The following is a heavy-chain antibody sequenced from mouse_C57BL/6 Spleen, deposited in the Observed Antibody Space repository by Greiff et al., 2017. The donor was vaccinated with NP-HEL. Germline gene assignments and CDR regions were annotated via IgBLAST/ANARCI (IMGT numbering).Heavy chain of an antibody. J-gene: IGHJ1*03. V-gene: IGHV10-3*01. CDR3: VKETVRDYKYFDV. D-gene: IGHD1-1*01. CDR1: GFTFNTYA. Sequence: EVKLMESGGGLVQPKGSLKLSCAASGFTFNTYAMHWVRQAPGKGLAWVARIRSKSSNYATYYADSVKDRFTITRDDSQSMSYMEMNNLQNEETAVYSCVKETVRDYKYFDVWGTGTTLTVSS. CDR2: IRSKSSNYAT.